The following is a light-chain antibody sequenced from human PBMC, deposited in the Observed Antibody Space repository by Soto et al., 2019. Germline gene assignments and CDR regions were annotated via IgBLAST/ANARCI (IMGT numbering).Light chain of an antibody. J-gene: IGKJ1*01. CDR2: GAY. CDR1: QSVSSN. CDR3: KQYGSSPRT. Sequence: EIVMTQSPATLSVSPGERATLSCRASQSVSSNLAWYQQKPGQAPRLLIYGAYSRATGIQDRFSGSGSGTDFTLTIRRLEPEDFAVYYCKQYGSSPRTFGQATKVDIK. V-gene: IGKV3-20*01.